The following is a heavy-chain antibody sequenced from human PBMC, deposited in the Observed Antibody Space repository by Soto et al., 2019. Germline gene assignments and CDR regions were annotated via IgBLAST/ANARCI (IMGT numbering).Heavy chain of an antibody. J-gene: IGHJ4*02. CDR2: IYPGDSET. CDR3: ARLGFPGAIYFDS. Sequence: PGESLKISCKGSGYNFTTFWIGWVRQMPGKGLEWMGIIYPGDSETKYSPDFEGQVTISADRSTNTAYLQWRSLRASDTATYYCARLGFPGAIYFDSWGLGTLVTVSS. V-gene: IGHV5-51*01. CDR1: GYNFTTFW.